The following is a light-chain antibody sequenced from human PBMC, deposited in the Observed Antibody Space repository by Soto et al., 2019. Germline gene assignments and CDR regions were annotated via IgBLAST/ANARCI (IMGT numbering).Light chain of an antibody. CDR3: QQADSLPLVT. Sequence: DIQMTQSPSSVSASVGDRVTITCRASQDISTWLAWYQQKPGKAPKLLIYAASSLFSGVPSRFSGRGSGTDFTLAISSLQPEEFATYYCQQADSLPLVTFGQGTRLDLK. J-gene: IGKJ5*01. CDR1: QDISTW. CDR2: AAS. V-gene: IGKV1-12*01.